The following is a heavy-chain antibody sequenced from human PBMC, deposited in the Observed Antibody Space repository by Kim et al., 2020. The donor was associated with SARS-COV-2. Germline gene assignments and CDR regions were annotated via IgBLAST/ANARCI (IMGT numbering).Heavy chain of an antibody. D-gene: IGHD2-2*01. CDR3: ARDIYCSSTSCSLDGYAFDI. V-gene: IGHV4-59*01. J-gene: IGHJ3*02. Sequence: RVTISVDTSKNQFSLKLSSVTAADTAVYYCARDIYCSSTSCSLDGYAFDIWGQGTMVTVSS.